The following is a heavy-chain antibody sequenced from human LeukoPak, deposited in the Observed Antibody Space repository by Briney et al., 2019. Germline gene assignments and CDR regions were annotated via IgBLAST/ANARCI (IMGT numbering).Heavy chain of an antibody. CDR3: ARVVWGSYYFDY. CDR1: GGSISSYY. Sequence: SETLSLTCTVSGGSISSYYWSWIRQPPGKGPEWIGYIYYSGSTNYNPSLKSRVTISVDTSKNQFSLKLSSVTAADTAVYYCARVVWGSYYFDYWSQGTLVTVSS. CDR2: IYYSGST. V-gene: IGHV4-59*01. D-gene: IGHD3-16*01. J-gene: IGHJ4*02.